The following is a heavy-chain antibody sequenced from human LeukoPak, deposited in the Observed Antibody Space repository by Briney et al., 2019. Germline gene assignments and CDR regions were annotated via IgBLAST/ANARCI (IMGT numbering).Heavy chain of an antibody. V-gene: IGHV3-21*01. CDR3: AAAERIVVVSFDY. D-gene: IGHD3-22*01. CDR1: GFTFSSYS. Sequence: PGGSLRLSCAASGFTFSSYSMNWVRQAPGKGLEWVSSISSSSSYIYYADSVKGRFTISRDNAKNSLYLQMNSLRAEDTAVYYCAAAERIVVVSFDYWGQGTLVTVSS. J-gene: IGHJ4*02. CDR2: ISSSSSYI.